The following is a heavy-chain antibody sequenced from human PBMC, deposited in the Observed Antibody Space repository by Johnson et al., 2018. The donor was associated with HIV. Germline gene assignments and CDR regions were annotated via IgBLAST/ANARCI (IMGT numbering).Heavy chain of an antibody. CDR1: GFTFSSYG. J-gene: IGHJ3*02. CDR3: AKDLRLSSGQWLVQGGAFDI. D-gene: IGHD6-19*01. CDR2: MWYDGTKK. V-gene: IGHV3-33*06. Sequence: QVQLVESGGGVVQPGRSLTLSCAASGFTFSSYGMHWVRQAPGKGLEWVAGMWYDGTKKNYADSVKGRFTIPRDNSKNPLYLQMNRLRAEDTAVYYCAKDLRLSSGQWLVQGGAFDIWGQGTMVTVSS.